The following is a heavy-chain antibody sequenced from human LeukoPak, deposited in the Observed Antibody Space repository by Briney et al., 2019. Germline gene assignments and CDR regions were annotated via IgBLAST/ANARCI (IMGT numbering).Heavy chain of an antibody. Sequence: GGSLRLSCAASGFTFSSYSMNWVRQAPGKGLEWVSSISSSSSYIYYADSVRGRFTISRDNAKNSLYLQMNSLRAEDTAVYYCARATPRWLPSVSDAFDIWGQGTMVTVSS. CDR3: ARATPRWLPSVSDAFDI. V-gene: IGHV3-21*01. D-gene: IGHD5-24*01. J-gene: IGHJ3*02. CDR2: ISSSSSYI. CDR1: GFTFSSYS.